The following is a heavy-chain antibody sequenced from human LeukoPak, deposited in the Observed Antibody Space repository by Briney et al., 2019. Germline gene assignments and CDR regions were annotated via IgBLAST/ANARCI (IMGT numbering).Heavy chain of an antibody. J-gene: IGHJ4*02. V-gene: IGHV3-66*01. CDR3: ARATPHYYDSSGYYSGYYFDY. Sequence: GGSLRLSCAASGFTVSSNYMSRVRQAPGKGLEWVSVIYSGGSTYYADSVKGRFTISRDNSKNTLYLQMNSLRAEDTAVYYCARATPHYYDSSGYYSGYYFDYWGQGTLVTVSS. D-gene: IGHD3-22*01. CDR1: GFTVSSNY. CDR2: IYSGGST.